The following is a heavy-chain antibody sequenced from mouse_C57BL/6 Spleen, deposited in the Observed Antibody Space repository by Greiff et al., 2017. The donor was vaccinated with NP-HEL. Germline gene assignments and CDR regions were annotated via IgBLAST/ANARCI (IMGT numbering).Heavy chain of an antibody. CDR2: INPSSGYT. Sequence: QVQLQQSGAELARPGASVKMSCKASGYTFTSYTMHWVKQRPGQGLEWIGYINPSSGYTKYNQKFKDKATLTADKSSSTAYMQLSSLTSEDSAVYYCALYGSSYVGAMVYWGQGTSVTVSS. CDR1: GYTFTSYT. CDR3: ALYGSSYVGAMVY. J-gene: IGHJ4*01. D-gene: IGHD1-1*01. V-gene: IGHV1-4*01.